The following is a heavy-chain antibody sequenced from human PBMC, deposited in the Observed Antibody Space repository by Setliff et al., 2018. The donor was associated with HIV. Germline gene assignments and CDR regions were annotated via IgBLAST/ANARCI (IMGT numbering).Heavy chain of an antibody. CDR2: IIPSGGST. D-gene: IGHD3-3*01. V-gene: IGHV1-46*01. J-gene: IGHJ4*02. CDR3: ARDGASGSGYYWADY. Sequence: ASVKVSCKASGYSFSDYHMHWVRQAPGQGLEWMGAIIPSGGSTGYAEKFQARVTLTRDTSTSTVYMELSGLREEDTAVYYCARDGASGSGYYWADYWGQGTLVTVSS. CDR1: GYSFSDYH.